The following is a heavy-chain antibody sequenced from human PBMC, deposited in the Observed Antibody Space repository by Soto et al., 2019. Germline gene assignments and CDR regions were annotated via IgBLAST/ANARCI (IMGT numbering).Heavy chain of an antibody. Sequence: QVQLQESGPGLVKPSQTLSLTCTVSGGSISSGDYYWSWIRQPPGKGLEWIGYIYYSGSTYYNPSLTSQVTKSVATSKNQSSLKLSSVTAADTAVYYCAREPTLYGDHRYFDLWGRGTLVTVSS. CDR2: IYYSGST. V-gene: IGHV4-30-4*01. D-gene: IGHD4-17*01. CDR1: GGSISSGDYY. CDR3: AREPTLYGDHRYFDL. J-gene: IGHJ2*01.